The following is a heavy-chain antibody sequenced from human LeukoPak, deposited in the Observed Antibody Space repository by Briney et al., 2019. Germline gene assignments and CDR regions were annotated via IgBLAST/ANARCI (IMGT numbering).Heavy chain of an antibody. CDR3: ATGGGDFDY. CDR1: GGPITIWC. D-gene: IGHD2-15*01. J-gene: IGHJ4*02. V-gene: IGHV4-4*07. Sequence: SETLSLTCTVSGGPITIWCWSWIRQPAGKGLEWIGRFCFIGNTNYNPSLKSRVTLSVDKSKNQFFLKLSSLTAADTAIYYCATGGGDFDYWGQGTLVTVSS. CDR2: FCFIGNT.